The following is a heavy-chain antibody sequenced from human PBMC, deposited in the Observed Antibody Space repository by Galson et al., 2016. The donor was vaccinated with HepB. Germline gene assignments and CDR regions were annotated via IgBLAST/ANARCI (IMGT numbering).Heavy chain of an antibody. D-gene: IGHD6-19*01. J-gene: IGHJ6*03. CDR3: ATGISVAGKYYYYYMDV. Sequence: LSLTCIVSGDSISGTEYYWGWIRQSPGRGLEWIGSIYYSGSTYYNPSLESRVTISVDTSKNQFSLRLSSVTAADTAVYYCATGISVAGKYYYYYMDVWGKGTPVTVPS. CDR2: IYYSGST. V-gene: IGHV4-39*01. CDR1: GDSISGTEYY.